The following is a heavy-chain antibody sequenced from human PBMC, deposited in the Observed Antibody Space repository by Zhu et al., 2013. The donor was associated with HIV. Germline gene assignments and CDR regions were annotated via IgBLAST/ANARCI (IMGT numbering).Heavy chain of an antibody. CDR3: ARDLGTVTLDY. V-gene: IGHV1-2*02. CDR1: GYGFTGYF. J-gene: IGHJ4*02. D-gene: IGHD4-17*01. CDR2: INPNTGGT. Sequence: QVQLVQSGAEVKKPGASVKVSCKASGYGFTGYFIHWVRQAPGQGLEWMGWINPNTGGTNYAQNFQGRVTMTRDTSITTGYMELSRLTSDDTAVYYCARDLGTVTLDYWGQGTLVTVSS.